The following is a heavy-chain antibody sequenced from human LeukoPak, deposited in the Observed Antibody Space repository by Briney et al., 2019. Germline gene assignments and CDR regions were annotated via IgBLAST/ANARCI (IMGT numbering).Heavy chain of an antibody. CDR1: GFTFSSYS. V-gene: IGHV3-21*01. J-gene: IGHJ5*02. Sequence: GGSLRLSCAASGFTFSSYSMNWVRQAPGKGLEWVSSISSSSSYIYYADSVKGRFTISRDNAKNSLYLQMNSLRAEDTAVYYCAGSSHSEDWFDPWGQGTLVTVSS. CDR3: AGSSHSEDWFDP. D-gene: IGHD2-21*01. CDR2: ISSSSSYI.